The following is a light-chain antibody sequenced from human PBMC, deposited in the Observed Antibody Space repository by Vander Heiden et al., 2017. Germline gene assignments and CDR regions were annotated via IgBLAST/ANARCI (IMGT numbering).Light chain of an antibody. CDR3: QKYNSVPRGVT. Sequence: DIQMTQSTSSLSASVGDRVTITCRASQGISNYLAWYQQKPGKVPKLLIYAASTLQSGVPSRFSGSGSGTDFTLTISSLRPEDVATYYCQKYNSVPRGVTFGPGTKVDIK. V-gene: IGKV1-27*01. J-gene: IGKJ3*01. CDR2: AAS. CDR1: QGISNY.